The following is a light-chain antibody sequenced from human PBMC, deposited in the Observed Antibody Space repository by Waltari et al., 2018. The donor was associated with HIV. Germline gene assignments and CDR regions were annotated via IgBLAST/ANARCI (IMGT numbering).Light chain of an antibody. CDR3: SSYSGRNLSVI. Sequence: QSALTQPPSASGSPGQTVTISCTGTSSDVGGHSYVSWYQQHPGKAPKLIISEVTKRPFRVPDLFVGSKLGHTASLPVSGRHADDEGDYFCSSYSGRNLSVIFGGGTRVTVL. CDR1: SSDVGGHSY. J-gene: IGLJ2*01. V-gene: IGLV2-8*01. CDR2: EVT.